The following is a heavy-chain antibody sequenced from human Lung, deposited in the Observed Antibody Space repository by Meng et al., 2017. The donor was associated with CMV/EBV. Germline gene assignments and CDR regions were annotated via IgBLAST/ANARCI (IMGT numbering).Heavy chain of an antibody. V-gene: IGHV1-8*01. Sequence: KASGSTFTSYGLHWVRQATGQGLEWMGWMNLDSGNTGHAQKFQGRVAMTSNSSINTAYMELSSLKFDDTAVYYCARVFLSSYLAPFDSWSQGTLVTVSS. CDR1: GSTFTSYG. CDR2: MNLDSGNT. CDR3: ARVFLSSYLAPFDS. D-gene: IGHD6-13*01. J-gene: IGHJ4*02.